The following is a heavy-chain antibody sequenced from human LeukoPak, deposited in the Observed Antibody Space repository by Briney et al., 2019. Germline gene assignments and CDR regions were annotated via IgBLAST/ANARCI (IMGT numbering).Heavy chain of an antibody. V-gene: IGHV1-69*04. CDR2: IIPILGIA. CDR3: ARSVTDREMATGD. J-gene: IGHJ4*02. Sequence: GASVKVSCKASGGTFSSYAISRVRQAPGQGLEWMGRIIPILGIANYAQKFQGRVTITADKSTSTAYMELSSLRSEGTAVYYCARSVTDREMATGDWGQGTLVTVSS. D-gene: IGHD5-24*01. CDR1: GGTFSSYA.